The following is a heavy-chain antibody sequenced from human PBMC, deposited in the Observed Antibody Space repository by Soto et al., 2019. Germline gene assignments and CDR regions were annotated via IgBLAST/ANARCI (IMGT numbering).Heavy chain of an antibody. CDR2: IYWDDDK. J-gene: IGHJ3*02. CDR3: AHRLTATAFDI. V-gene: IGHV2-5*02. CDR1: GFSLSTSGVA. D-gene: IGHD2-21*02. Sequence: QITLKEFGPTLVKPTQTLTLPCTFSGFSLSTSGVAVGWIRQPPGKALEWLALIYWDDDKRYSPSMKGRLTITRDTSKNQVVLIMTNMDPEDTATYYCAHRLTATAFDIWGQGTMVTVSS.